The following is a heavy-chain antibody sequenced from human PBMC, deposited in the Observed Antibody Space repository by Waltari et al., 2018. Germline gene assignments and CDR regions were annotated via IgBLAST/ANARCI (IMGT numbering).Heavy chain of an antibody. CDR2: LKQAGNEW. D-gene: IGHD1-1*01. CDR3: ARHRDDNYPPDDFDL. CDR1: GFTFSTYS. J-gene: IGHJ4*02. V-gene: IGHV3-7*01. Sequence: CAASGFTFSTYSMSCVRQTSEKGLEWGATLKQAGNEWYNGDAVTGPFTISTDNVKNSLYLQMHSLSVQDTAVYYCARHRDDNYPPDDFDLWGQGTLVTVSS.